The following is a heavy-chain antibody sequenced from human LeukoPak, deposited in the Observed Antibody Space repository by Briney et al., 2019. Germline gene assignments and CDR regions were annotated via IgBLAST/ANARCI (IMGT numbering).Heavy chain of an antibody. Sequence: GGSLRLSCAASGFSFDDYGMTWVRQAPGKGLEWVSGINWNGDSTDYADSVKGRFTISRDNAKNSLYLQMNSLRAEDTALYYCARDLRVVITGSFDSWGQGTLVTVSS. V-gene: IGHV3-20*04. CDR3: ARDLRVVITGSFDS. CDR1: GFSFDDYG. D-gene: IGHD3-22*01. J-gene: IGHJ4*02. CDR2: INWNGDST.